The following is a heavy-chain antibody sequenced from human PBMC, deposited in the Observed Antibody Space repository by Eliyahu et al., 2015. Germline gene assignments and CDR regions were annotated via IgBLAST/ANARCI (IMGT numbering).Heavy chain of an antibody. J-gene: IGHJ3*01. CDR2: ISWNXVR. Sequence: EVQLVESGGGLVQPGRSLRLXCVASGFTFGXHAMHWXRQAPGKGLEWXAGISWNXVREYAESVEGRFTISRDNTENALYLQLDSLRPDDTALYYCVKDKVSTNWGSAAXDFWGQGTMVTVXX. CDR1: GFTFGXHA. V-gene: IGHV3-9*01. CDR3: VKDKVSTNWGSAAXDF. D-gene: IGHD7-27*01.